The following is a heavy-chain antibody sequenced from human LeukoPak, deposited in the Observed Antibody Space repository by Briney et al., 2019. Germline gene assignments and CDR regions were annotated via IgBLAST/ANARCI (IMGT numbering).Heavy chain of an antibody. CDR1: GFTVSSNY. Sequence: GGSLRLSCAASGFTVSSNYMSWVRQAPGKGLEWVSVISSGGSTYYADSVKGRFTISRDNSKNTLYLQMNSLRAEDTAVYYCARTYYDSSGYYEARDAFDIWGQGTMVTVSS. CDR2: ISSGGST. D-gene: IGHD3-22*01. V-gene: IGHV3-66*01. CDR3: ARTYYDSSGYYEARDAFDI. J-gene: IGHJ3*02.